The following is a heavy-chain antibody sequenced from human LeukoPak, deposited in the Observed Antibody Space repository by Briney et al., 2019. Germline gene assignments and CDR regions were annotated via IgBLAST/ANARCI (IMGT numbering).Heavy chain of an antibody. V-gene: IGHV3-11*04. Sequence: NPGGSLRLSRAASGFTFSDYYMSWIRQAPGKGLEWVSYISSSGSTIYYADSVKGRFTISKDNAKNSLYLQMNSLRAEDTAVYYCASSLVGRAFDIWGQGTMVTVSS. CDR3: ASSLVGRAFDI. CDR2: ISSSGSTI. CDR1: GFTFSDYY. J-gene: IGHJ3*02. D-gene: IGHD1-26*01.